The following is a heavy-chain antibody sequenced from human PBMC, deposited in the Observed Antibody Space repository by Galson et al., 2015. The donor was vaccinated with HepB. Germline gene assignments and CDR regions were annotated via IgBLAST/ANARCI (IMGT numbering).Heavy chain of an antibody. CDR2: ISSSGTYI. CDR3: ARVGSTSFIFGMNWYFDL. Sequence: SLRLSCAASGSTFSSYSMNWVRQAPGKGLEWVSSISSSGTYIYYADSVEGRFTISRDNAKNSLYLQMNSLRAEDAAVYYCARVGSTSFIFGMNWYFDLWGRGTLVTVSS. D-gene: IGHD2-2*01. J-gene: IGHJ2*01. CDR1: GSTFSSYS. V-gene: IGHV3-21*01.